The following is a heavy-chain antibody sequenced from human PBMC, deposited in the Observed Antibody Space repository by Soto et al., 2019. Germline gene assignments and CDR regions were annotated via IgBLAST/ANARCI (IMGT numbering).Heavy chain of an antibody. Sequence: PSETLSLTCTVSGGSITNGDYFWGWIRQPPGKGLEWLGSVHYSGGTYYNSSLRGRLSISLDTSRNHFSLNLISVTAADTAVYYCSSILVGAPRPGGFDSWGQGRLVTVSS. CDR1: GGSITNGDYF. J-gene: IGHJ4*02. V-gene: IGHV4-39*02. CDR2: VHYSGGT. D-gene: IGHD2-2*01. CDR3: SSILVGAPRPGGFDS.